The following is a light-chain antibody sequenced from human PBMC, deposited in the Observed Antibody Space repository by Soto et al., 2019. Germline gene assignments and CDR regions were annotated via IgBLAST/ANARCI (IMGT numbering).Light chain of an antibody. CDR2: AAS. CDR3: QQLNSYPLT. J-gene: IGKJ4*01. Sequence: QLTQSPSSLSASVGDRVTITCRASQGIATYLAWYQQKPGQAPNLLIYAASTFQSGVPSRFSGGGSGTDVTLTISSLQPEDFTTYYCQQLNSYPLTFGGGTKVEL. CDR1: QGIATY. V-gene: IGKV1-9*01.